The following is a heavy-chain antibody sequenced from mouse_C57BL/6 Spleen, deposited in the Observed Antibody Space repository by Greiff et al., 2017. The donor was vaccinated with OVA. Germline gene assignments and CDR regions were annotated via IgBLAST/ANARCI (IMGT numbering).Heavy chain of an antibody. Sequence: VQLQQPGAELVRPGSSVKLSCKASGYTFTSYWMDWVKQRPGQGLEWIGNIYPSDSETHYNQKFKDKATLTVDKSSSTAYMQLSSLTAEDSAVYYGARNYGSAMDYWGQGTSVTVSS. D-gene: IGHD1-1*01. J-gene: IGHJ4*01. CDR2: IYPSDSET. V-gene: IGHV1-61*01. CDR1: GYTFTSYW. CDR3: ARNYGSAMDY.